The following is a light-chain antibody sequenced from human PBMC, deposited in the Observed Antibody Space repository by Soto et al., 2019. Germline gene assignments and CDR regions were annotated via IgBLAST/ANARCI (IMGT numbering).Light chain of an antibody. J-gene: IGLJ1*01. CDR2: EVS. V-gene: IGLV2-18*02. Sequence: QSALTQPPSVSGSPGQSVAISCTGTRSDVGSYNRVSWYQQAPGTAPKLVIYEVSNRPSGVPDRFSGSRSGNTASLTISGLQAEDEADYYCSSYTSSSTYVFGTGTKLTVL. CDR1: RSDVGSYNR. CDR3: SSYTSSSTYV.